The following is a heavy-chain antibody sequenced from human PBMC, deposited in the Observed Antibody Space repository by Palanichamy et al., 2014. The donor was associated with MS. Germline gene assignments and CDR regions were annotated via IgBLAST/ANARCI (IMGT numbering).Heavy chain of an antibody. J-gene: IGHJ6*03. CDR2: LYYSGST. V-gene: IGHV4-39*01. CDR3: RGIVQGAQWLNYYYYYMDV. Sequence: QLQLQESGPGLVRPSEALSLTCTVSGASISNSTYYWAWIRQPPGKGLEWIGSLYYSGSTYYNPSLQSRVTISVDTSKNQFSLKLRSVTAADTAVYYCRGIVQGAQWLNYYYYYMDVWGKGTTVTVSS. D-gene: IGHD3-10*01. CDR1: GASISNSTYY.